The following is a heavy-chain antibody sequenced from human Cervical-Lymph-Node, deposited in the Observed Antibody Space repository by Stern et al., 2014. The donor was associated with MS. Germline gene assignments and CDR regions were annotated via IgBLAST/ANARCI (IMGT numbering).Heavy chain of an antibody. CDR1: GFRFRNFD. CDR2: IAFDGSYK. D-gene: IGHD2-2*01. Sequence: VQLVESGGGVVQPGRSLRLSCAASGFRFRNFDIHWVRQAPGQGLEWVAVIAFDGSYKHYADSVKGRFSVSRDVSENTLYLQMNSLRGEDTAVYYCASQYQVLYFDSWGQGTLVTVSS. V-gene: IGHV3-30*03. J-gene: IGHJ4*02. CDR3: ASQYQVLYFDS.